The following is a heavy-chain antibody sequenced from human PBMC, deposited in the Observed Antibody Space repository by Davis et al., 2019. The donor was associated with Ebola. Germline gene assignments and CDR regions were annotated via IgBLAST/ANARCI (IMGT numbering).Heavy chain of an antibody. CDR1: GFTFSSYA. J-gene: IGHJ6*02. Sequence: GGSLRLSCAASGFTFSSYAMHWVRQAPGKGLEWVAVISYDGSNKYYADSVKGRFTISRDNAKNSLYLQMNSLRDEDTAVYYCARITMVRGETNYYYYYGMDVWGQGTTVTVSS. CDR2: ISYDGSNK. D-gene: IGHD3-10*01. CDR3: ARITMVRGETNYYYYYGMDV. V-gene: IGHV3-30-3*01.